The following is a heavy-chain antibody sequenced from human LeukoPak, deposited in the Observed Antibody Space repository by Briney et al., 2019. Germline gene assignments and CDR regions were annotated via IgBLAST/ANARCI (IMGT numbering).Heavy chain of an antibody. CDR3: TRVRGDYVLSGAFDI. CDR1: GFTFSSYG. V-gene: IGHV3-30*02. J-gene: IGHJ3*02. CDR2: IRYDGSNK. Sequence: PGGSLRLSCAASGFTFSSYGMHWVRQAPGKGLEWVAFIRYDGSNKYYADSVKGRFTISRDNSKNTLYLQMNSLRAEDTAVYYCTRVRGDYVLSGAFDIWGQGTMVTVSS. D-gene: IGHD4-17*01.